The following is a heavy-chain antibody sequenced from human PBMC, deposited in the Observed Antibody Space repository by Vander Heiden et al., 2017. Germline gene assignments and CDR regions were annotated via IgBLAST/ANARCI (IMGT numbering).Heavy chain of an antibody. CDR3: LGYSSSWYYSYYGMDV. Sequence: EVQLVESGGGLIQPGGSLRLSCAASGFTVSSNYMSWVRQAPGKGLEWVSVIYSGGSTYYADSVKGRFTISRDNSKNTLYLQMNSLRAEDTAVYYCLGYSSSWYYSYYGMDVWGQGTTVTVSS. CDR2: IYSGGST. V-gene: IGHV3-53*01. CDR1: GFTVSSNY. J-gene: IGHJ6*02. D-gene: IGHD6-13*01.